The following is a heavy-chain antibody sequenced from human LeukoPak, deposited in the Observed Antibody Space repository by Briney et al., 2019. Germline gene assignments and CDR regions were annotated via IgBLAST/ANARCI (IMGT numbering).Heavy chain of an antibody. J-gene: IGHJ4*02. CDR2: IRYDGSNK. CDR1: GFTFSSYG. CDR3: AKAGSNYDFWSGYYYYFDY. D-gene: IGHD3-3*01. Sequence: GGSLRLSCAASGFTFSSYGMHWVRQAQGKWLEWVAFIRYDGSNKYYADSVKGRFTISRDNSKNTLYLQMNSLRAEDTAVYYCAKAGSNYDFWSGYYYYFDYWGQGTLVTVSS. V-gene: IGHV3-30*02.